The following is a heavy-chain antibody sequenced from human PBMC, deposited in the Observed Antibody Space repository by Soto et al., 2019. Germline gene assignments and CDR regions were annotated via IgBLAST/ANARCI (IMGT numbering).Heavy chain of an antibody. D-gene: IGHD2-2*01. J-gene: IGHJ4*02. Sequence: GGSLRLSCAASGFSFVNYAMNWVRQAPGKGLEWVSGLSGSGTSTYYADSVKGRFPISRDNSKNTLYLQMNSLRAEDTAVYYCARGPSSLTRFDYWGQGTQVTVS. CDR2: LSGSGTST. CDR1: GFSFVNYA. CDR3: ARGPSSLTRFDY. V-gene: IGHV3-23*01.